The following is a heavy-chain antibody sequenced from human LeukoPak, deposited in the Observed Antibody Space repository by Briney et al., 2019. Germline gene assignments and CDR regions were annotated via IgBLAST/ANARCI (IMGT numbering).Heavy chain of an antibody. CDR3: ARTYDTNGYTSDY. Sequence: SETLSLTCAVSGGSFSEYYWSWIRQPPGKGLEWIGEISQSGSANYNPSLKTRVSISLDTSKNQFSLKVTSVTAADTAFYYCARTYDTNGYTSDYWGQGALVTVSS. CDR1: GGSFSEYY. J-gene: IGHJ4*02. CDR2: ISQSGSA. V-gene: IGHV4-34*01. D-gene: IGHD3-22*01.